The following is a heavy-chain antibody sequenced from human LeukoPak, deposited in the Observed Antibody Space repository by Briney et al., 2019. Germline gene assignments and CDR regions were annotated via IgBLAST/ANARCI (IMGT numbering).Heavy chain of an antibody. CDR2: VTGSGNNT. CDR3: AKTYYGSGSYRAFDI. J-gene: IGHJ3*02. CDR1: GFTFSRYS. D-gene: IGHD3-10*01. Sequence: PGGSLRLSCAASGFTFSRYSMNWVRQAPGKGLEWVSSVTGSGNNTHYADSVKGRFTISRDNSKNTLYLQMNSLRAEDTAVYYCAKTYYGSGSYRAFDIWGQGTMVTVSS. V-gene: IGHV3-23*01.